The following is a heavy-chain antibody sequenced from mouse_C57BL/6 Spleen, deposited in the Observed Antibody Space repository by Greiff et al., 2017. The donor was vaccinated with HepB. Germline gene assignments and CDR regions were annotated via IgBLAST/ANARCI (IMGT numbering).Heavy chain of an antibody. J-gene: IGHJ4*01. CDR3: ARCPTGPYYAMDY. Sequence: VQLQQSGAELVMPGASVKLSCKASGYTFTSYWMHWVKQRPGQGLEWIGEIDPSDSYTNYNQKFKGKSTLTVDKSSSTAYMQLSSLTAKDSAVYDCARCPTGPYYAMDYLGQGTSVTVSS. CDR2: IDPSDSYT. D-gene: IGHD4-1*02. CDR1: GYTFTSYW. V-gene: IGHV1-69*01.